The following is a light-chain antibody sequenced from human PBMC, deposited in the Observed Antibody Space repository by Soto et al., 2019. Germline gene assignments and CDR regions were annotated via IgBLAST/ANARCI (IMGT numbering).Light chain of an antibody. Sequence: EIVLTQSPGTLSWSPGERATLSCRASQSVSSNYLAWYQQKPGQAPRLLIYCSSSRATGIPDRFSGSGSGTDFTLTISRLEPEDFAVYYCQHYGRSAYTFGQGTTLEIK. CDR2: CSS. CDR1: QSVSSNY. CDR3: QHYGRSAYT. V-gene: IGKV3-20*01. J-gene: IGKJ2*01.